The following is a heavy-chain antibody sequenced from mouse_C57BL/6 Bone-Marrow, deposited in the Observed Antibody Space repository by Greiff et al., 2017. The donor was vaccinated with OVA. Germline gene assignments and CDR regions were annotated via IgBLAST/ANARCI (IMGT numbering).Heavy chain of an antibody. V-gene: IGHV1-54*01. Sequence: VQLQQSGAELVRPGTSVKVSCKASGYAFTNYLIEWVKQRPGQGLEWIGVINPGSGGTNYNEQFKGKATLTADKSSSTAYMQLSSLTSEDSAVYFCARSDYGSSFAYWGQGTLVTVSA. CDR2: INPGSGGT. D-gene: IGHD1-1*01. J-gene: IGHJ3*01. CDR3: ARSDYGSSFAY. CDR1: GYAFTNYL.